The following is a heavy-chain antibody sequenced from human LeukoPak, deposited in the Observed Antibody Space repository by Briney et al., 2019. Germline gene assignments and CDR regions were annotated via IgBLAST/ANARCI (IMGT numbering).Heavy chain of an antibody. D-gene: IGHD5-18*01. Sequence: GGSLRLSCAASGFTFSTYAVSWVRQAPEKGLDWVSVISGSAHKIRYADSVKGRFTISRDNSENIVYLQMNNLRAEDTAVYYCAGRVTGYSSGYVYWGQGTLVTVSS. CDR2: ISGSAHKI. J-gene: IGHJ4*02. CDR3: AGRVTGYSSGYVY. V-gene: IGHV3-23*01. CDR1: GFTFSTYA.